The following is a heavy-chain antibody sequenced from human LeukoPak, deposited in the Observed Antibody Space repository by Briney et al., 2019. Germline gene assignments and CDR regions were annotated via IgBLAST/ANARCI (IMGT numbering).Heavy chain of an antibody. V-gene: IGHV1-18*04. CDR2: ISAYNGNT. J-gene: IGHJ5*02. D-gene: IGHD6-13*01. CDR1: EYTFTNYY. CDR3: ARDEAAATNWFDP. Sequence: ASVKVSCKASEYTFTNYYIHWVRQAPGQELEWMGWISAYNGNTNYAQKLQGRVTMTTDTSTSTAYMELRSLRSDDTAVYYCARDEAAATNWFDPWGQGTLVTVSS.